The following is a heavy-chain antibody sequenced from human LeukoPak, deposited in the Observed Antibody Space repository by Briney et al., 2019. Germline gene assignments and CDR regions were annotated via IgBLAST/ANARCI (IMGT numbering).Heavy chain of an antibody. CDR3: ARLNDYYFDY. J-gene: IGHJ4*02. Sequence: SETLPLTCTVSGGSISRYYWSWIRQPPGKGLEWIGYIYYSGSTKYNPSLKSRVTISLDTSKNQFSLKLSSVTAADTAVYYCARLNDYYFDYWGQGALVTVSS. D-gene: IGHD1-1*01. V-gene: IGHV4-59*01. CDR1: GGSISRYY. CDR2: IYYSGST.